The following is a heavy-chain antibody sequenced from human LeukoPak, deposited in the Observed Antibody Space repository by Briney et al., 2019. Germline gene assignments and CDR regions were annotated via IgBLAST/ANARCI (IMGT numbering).Heavy chain of an antibody. D-gene: IGHD3-22*01. V-gene: IGHV4-39*07. CDR1: GGSISSSSYY. CDR2: IYYSGST. J-gene: IGHJ3*02. CDR3: ARAAGSAYYDSSGYYLSHDAFDI. Sequence: SETLSLTCTVSGGSISSSSYYWGWIRQPPGKGLEWIGSIYYSGSTYYNPSLKSRVTISVDTSKNQFSLKLSSVTAADTAVYYCARAAGSAYYDSSGYYLSHDAFDIWGQGTMVTVSS.